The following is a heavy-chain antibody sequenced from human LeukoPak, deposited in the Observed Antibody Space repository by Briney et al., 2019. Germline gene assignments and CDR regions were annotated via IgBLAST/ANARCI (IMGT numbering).Heavy chain of an antibody. CDR1: GFTFSSYS. CDR2: ISSNGGST. CDR3: ARDYCSSTSCYPDY. D-gene: IGHD2-2*01. V-gene: IGHV3-64*01. Sequence: PGGSLRLSCAASGFTFSSYSMNWVRQAPGKGLEYVSAISSNGGSTYYANSVKGRFTISRDNSKNTLYLQMGSLRAEDMAVYYCARDYCSSTSCYPDYWGQGTLVTVSS. J-gene: IGHJ4*02.